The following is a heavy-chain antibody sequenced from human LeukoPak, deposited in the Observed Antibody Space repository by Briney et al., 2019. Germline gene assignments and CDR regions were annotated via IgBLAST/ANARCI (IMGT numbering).Heavy chain of an antibody. J-gene: IGHJ3*02. CDR2: IYSGGST. Sequence: GGSLRLSCAASGFTVSSNYMSWVRQAPGKGLEWVSVIYSGGSTYYADSVKGRFTISRDNSKNTLYLQMNSLRAEDTAVYYCARHIPGRWIDAFDIWGQGTMVTVSS. D-gene: IGHD4-23*01. CDR3: ARHIPGRWIDAFDI. CDR1: GFTVSSNY. V-gene: IGHV3-66*04.